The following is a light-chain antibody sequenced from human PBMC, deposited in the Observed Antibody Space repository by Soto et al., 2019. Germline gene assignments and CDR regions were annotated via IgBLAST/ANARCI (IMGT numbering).Light chain of an antibody. CDR3: QQYNSYPWT. CDR2: KAS. Sequence: DIQMTQSPSTLSGSVGYRVTITCRASQSISSWLAWYQQKPGKAPKLLIYKASSLESGVPSRFSGSGSGTEFTLTISSLQPDDFATYYCQQYNSYPWTFGQGTTVDIK. CDR1: QSISSW. V-gene: IGKV1-5*03. J-gene: IGKJ1*01.